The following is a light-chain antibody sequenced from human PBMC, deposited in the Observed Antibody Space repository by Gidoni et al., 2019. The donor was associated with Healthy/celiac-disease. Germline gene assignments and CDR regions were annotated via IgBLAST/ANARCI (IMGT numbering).Light chain of an antibody. Sequence: DIVLTQSPATLSLSPGERATLSCRASQSVSSYLAWYQQKPGQAPRLLIYEASNRATGIPARFSGSGSGTDFTLTISSLEPEDGAVYYCQQRSNWPLLTFGGGTKVEIK. CDR1: QSVSSY. V-gene: IGKV3-11*01. CDR2: EAS. CDR3: QQRSNWPLLT. J-gene: IGKJ4*02.